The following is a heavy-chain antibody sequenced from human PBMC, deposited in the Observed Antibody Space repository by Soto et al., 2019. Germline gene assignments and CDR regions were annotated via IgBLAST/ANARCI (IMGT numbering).Heavy chain of an antibody. D-gene: IGHD3-10*01. CDR1: GYSFTSYW. CDR2: IDPSDSYT. V-gene: IGHV5-10-1*01. Sequence: PGESLKISCKGSGYSFTSYWISWVRQMPGKGLEWMGRIDPSDSYTNYSPSFQGHVTISADKSISTAYLQWSSLKASDTAMYYCASNYGAGSYYIPDGMDVWGQGTTVTVSS. J-gene: IGHJ6*02. CDR3: ASNYGAGSYYIPDGMDV.